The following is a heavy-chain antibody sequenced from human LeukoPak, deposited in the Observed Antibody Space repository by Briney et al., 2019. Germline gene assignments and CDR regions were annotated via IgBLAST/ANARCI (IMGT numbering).Heavy chain of an antibody. Sequence: SETLSLTCTVSGGSISSYYWNWIRQPPGKGLEWIGYIYYSGSTNYNPSLKSRVTISVDTSKNQFSLKLSSVTAADTAVYYCARRSFSYYTMDVWGQGTTVTVSS. V-gene: IGHV4-59*12. CDR1: GGSISSYY. CDR2: IYYSGST. J-gene: IGHJ6*02. CDR3: ARRSFSYYTMDV.